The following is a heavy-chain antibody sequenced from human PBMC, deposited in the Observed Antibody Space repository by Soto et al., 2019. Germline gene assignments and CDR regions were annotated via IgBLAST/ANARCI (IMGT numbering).Heavy chain of an antibody. V-gene: IGHV4-30-4*01. CDR1: GGPIKTGDYY. J-gene: IGHJ4*02. Sequence: LSLTCNVSGGPIKTGDYYWNWIRQPPGKGLEWIGYVFYSGATNYSPSLKSRAAISMDTSKNQFSLSLTSVTAADTAVYYCARAGFSYGHLLFWGQGIRVTVSA. CDR2: VFYSGAT. D-gene: IGHD3-10*01. CDR3: ARAGFSYGHLLF.